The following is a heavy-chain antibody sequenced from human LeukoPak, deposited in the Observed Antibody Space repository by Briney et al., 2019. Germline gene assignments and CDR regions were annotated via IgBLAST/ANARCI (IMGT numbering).Heavy chain of an antibody. V-gene: IGHV3-23*01. CDR3: AKRAVERVGDYHYYYYLDV. J-gene: IGHJ6*03. CDR2: ISERGDST. D-gene: IGHD1-1*01. CDR1: GLTFSSYA. Sequence: GGSLRLSCAACGLTFSSYAMNWVRQAPGKGLQGVSSISERGDSTYYADSVKGRFTISRDTSKNTLFLHMKDLRARDTAVYYFAKRAVERVGDYHYYYYLDVWGKGTTVTVSS.